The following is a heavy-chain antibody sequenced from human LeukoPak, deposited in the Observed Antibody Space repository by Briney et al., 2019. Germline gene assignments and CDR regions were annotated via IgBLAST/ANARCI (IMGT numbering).Heavy chain of an antibody. CDR1: GGSFSAYY. CDR2: INHSGST. Sequence: SETLSLTCAVYGGSFSAYYWSWIRQPPGKGLEWIGEINHSGSTNYNPSLKSRVTISVDTSKNQFSLKLSSVTAADTAVYYCARGQSGGDSYYYYYYYMDVWGKGTTVTVSS. J-gene: IGHJ6*03. CDR3: ARGQSGGDSYYYYYYYMDV. D-gene: IGHD2-21*02. V-gene: IGHV4-34*01.